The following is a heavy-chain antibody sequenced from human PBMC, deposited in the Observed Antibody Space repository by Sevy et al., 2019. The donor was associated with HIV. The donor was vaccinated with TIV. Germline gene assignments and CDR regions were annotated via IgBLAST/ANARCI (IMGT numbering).Heavy chain of an antibody. CDR3: AKDRIWELGDAFDI. D-gene: IGHD1-7*01. Sequence: GGSLRLSCAASGFTFSSYSMNWVRQAPGKGLEWVSSISSSSSYIYYADSVKGRFALSRDNSKNTLYLQMNNLRAEDTAIYFCAKDRIWELGDAFDIWGQGTMVTVSS. CDR1: GFTFSSYS. CDR2: ISSSSSYI. V-gene: IGHV3-21*04. J-gene: IGHJ3*02.